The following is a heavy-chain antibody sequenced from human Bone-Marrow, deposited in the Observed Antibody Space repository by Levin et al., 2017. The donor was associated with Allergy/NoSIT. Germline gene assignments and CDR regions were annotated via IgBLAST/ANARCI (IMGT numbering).Heavy chain of an antibody. J-gene: IGHJ5*02. V-gene: IGHV4-31*03. CDR2: IYYSGST. D-gene: IGHD3-3*01. Sequence: SETLSLTCTVSGGSISSGGYYWSWIRQHPGKGLGWIGYIYYSGSTYYNPSLKSRVTISVDTSKNQFSLKLSSVTAADTAVYYCARGSIRGYDFWSGYYKDHWFDPWGQGTLVTVSS. CDR3: ARGSIRGYDFWSGYYKDHWFDP. CDR1: GGSISSGGYY.